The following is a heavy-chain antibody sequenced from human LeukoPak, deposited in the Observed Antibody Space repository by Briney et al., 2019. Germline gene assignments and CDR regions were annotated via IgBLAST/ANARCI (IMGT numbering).Heavy chain of an antibody. V-gene: IGHV3-74*01. D-gene: IGHD6-19*01. CDR3: ARERSGWLFDY. J-gene: IGHJ4*02. Sequence: GGSLRLSCAASGFTFSSYWMHWVRQVPGKGLVWVSHINNDGSSTTYADSVKGRFTISRDNAKNTLYLQMNSLRAEGTAVYYCARERSGWLFDYWGQGTLVTVSS. CDR2: INNDGSST. CDR1: GFTFSSYW.